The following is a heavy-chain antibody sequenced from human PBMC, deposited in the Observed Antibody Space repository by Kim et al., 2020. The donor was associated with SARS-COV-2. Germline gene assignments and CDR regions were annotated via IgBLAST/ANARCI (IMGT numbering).Heavy chain of an antibody. D-gene: IGHD3-22*01. V-gene: IGHV3-43*01. CDR3: AKDDGGIGYYDSSSYYYLEN. Sequence: GGSLRLSCVASGFIFDNFKMHWVRRAPGKGLEWVSVISWDGSTTEYSESVKGRFTASRDNNKNSLYLQMNNLRTEDSAFYFCAKDDGGIGYYDSSSYYYLENWGQGTRVTVSS. CDR2: ISWDGSTT. CDR1: GFIFDNFK. J-gene: IGHJ4*02.